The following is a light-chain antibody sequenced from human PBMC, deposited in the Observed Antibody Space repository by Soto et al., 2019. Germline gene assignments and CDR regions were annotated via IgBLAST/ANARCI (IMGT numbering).Light chain of an antibody. CDR1: QSVSSN. CDR3: QQYGSWPRT. V-gene: IGKV3-15*01. CDR2: GAS. Sequence: EIVMTQSPATLSVSPGERATLSCRASQSVSSNLAWYQQKPGQAPRRLIYGASTRATGIPARFSGSGSGTEFTLTISSLQSEDFAVYYCQQYGSWPRTFGEGTKVEIK. J-gene: IGKJ1*01.